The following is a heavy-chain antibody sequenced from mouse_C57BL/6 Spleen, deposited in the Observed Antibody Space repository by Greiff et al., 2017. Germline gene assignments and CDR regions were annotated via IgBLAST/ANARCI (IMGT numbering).Heavy chain of an antibody. CDR3: ARHGDGYYPYYFDY. J-gene: IGHJ2*01. D-gene: IGHD2-3*01. CDR1: GFTFSSYT. V-gene: IGHV5-9*01. Sequence: EVMLVESGGGLVKPGGSLKLSCAASGFTFSSYTMSWVRQTPEKRLEWVATISGGGGNTYYPDSVKGRCTISRDNAKNTLYLQMSSLRSEDTALYYCARHGDGYYPYYFDYWGQGTTLTVSS. CDR2: ISGGGGNT.